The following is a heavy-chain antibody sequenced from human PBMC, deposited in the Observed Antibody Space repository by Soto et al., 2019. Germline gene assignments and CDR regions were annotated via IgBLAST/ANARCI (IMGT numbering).Heavy chain of an antibody. Sequence: TSETLSLTCAVYGGSFSGYYWSWIRQPPGKGLEWIGEINHSGSTNYNPSLKSRVTISVDTSKNQFSLKLSSVTAADTAVYYCARESNAGNWFDPWGQGTLVTVSS. CDR2: INHSGST. D-gene: IGHD2-8*01. CDR3: ARESNAGNWFDP. J-gene: IGHJ5*02. CDR1: GGSFSGYY. V-gene: IGHV4-34*01.